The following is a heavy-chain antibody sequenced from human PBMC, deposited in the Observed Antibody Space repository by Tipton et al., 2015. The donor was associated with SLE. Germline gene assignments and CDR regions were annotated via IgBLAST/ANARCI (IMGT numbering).Heavy chain of an antibody. V-gene: IGHV1-69*01. Sequence: QVQLVQSGSEVKKPGSSVKVSCKSSGGKFNNYAISWVRQAPGQGLEWMGGIIPVFGTANYAQKFQGRVTITADESTTTAYMELSSLRSEDTALYYCARDGATGGTSGNYSGFDFWGQGTLVTVS. CDR2: IIPVFGTA. CDR1: GGKFNNYA. D-gene: IGHD1-26*01. J-gene: IGHJ4*02. CDR3: ARDGATGGTSGNYSGFDF.